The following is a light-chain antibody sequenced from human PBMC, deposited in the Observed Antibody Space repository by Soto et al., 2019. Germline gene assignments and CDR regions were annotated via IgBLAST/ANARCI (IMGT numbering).Light chain of an antibody. V-gene: IGLV2-11*01. CDR3: CSYAGSYTYV. J-gene: IGLJ1*01. Sequence: QSALTQPRSVSGSPGQSVTISCTGTNSDVGGYNYVSWYQQHPGEAPKLMIYDVTKRPSGVPDRFSGSKSGNTASLTISGLRAEDEADYYCCSYAGSYTYVFGTGTKLTVL. CDR1: NSDVGGYNY. CDR2: DVT.